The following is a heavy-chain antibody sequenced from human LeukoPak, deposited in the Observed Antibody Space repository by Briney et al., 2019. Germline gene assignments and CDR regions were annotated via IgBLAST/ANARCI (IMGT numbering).Heavy chain of an antibody. CDR1: GFTVSSKY. J-gene: IGHJ4*02. D-gene: IGHD6-19*01. CDR2: ISGSGGST. V-gene: IGHV3-23*01. Sequence: GGSLRLSCAVSGFTVSSKYMSWVRQAPGKGLEWVSAISGSGGSTYYTDSVKGRFTISRDNSKNTLYLQMNSLRAEDTAVYYCAKDIQWLVPRGSDHWGQGTLVTVSS. CDR3: AKDIQWLVPRGSDH.